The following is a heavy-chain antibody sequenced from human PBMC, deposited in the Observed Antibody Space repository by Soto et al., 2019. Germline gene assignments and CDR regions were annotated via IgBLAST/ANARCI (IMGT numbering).Heavy chain of an antibody. J-gene: IGHJ4*02. V-gene: IGHV1-24*01. CDR1: GYTLTELS. CDR2: FDPEDGET. CDR3: ATLTYNWNEMYYFDY. D-gene: IGHD1-1*01. Sequence: ASVKVSCKVSGYTLTELSMHSVRQAPGKGLEWMGGFDPEDGETIYAQKFQGRVTMTEDTSTDTAYMELSSLRSEDTAVYYCATLTYNWNEMYYFDYWGQGTLVTVSS.